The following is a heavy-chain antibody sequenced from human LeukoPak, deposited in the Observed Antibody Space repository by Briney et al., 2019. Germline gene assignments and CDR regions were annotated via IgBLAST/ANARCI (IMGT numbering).Heavy chain of an antibody. V-gene: IGHV3-33*01. J-gene: IGHJ4*02. Sequence: GRSLRLSCAASGFTFSSYGMHWVRQAPGKGLEWVAVIWYDGGNKYYADSVKGRFTISRDNSKNTLYLQMNSLRAEDTAVYYCARGSSSSWSQFDYWGQGTLVTVSS. CDR3: ARGSSSSWSQFDY. CDR2: IWYDGGNK. D-gene: IGHD6-13*01. CDR1: GFTFSSYG.